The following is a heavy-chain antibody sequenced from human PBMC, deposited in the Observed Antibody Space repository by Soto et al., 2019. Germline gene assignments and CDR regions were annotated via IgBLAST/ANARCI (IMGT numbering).Heavy chain of an antibody. D-gene: IGHD2-15*01. CDR1: GGSISSGDYY. CDR2: IYYSGST. V-gene: IGHV4-30-4*01. J-gene: IGHJ3*02. Sequence: QVQLQESGPGLVKPSQTLSLTCTVSGGSISSGDYYWSWIRQPPGKGLEWIGYIYYSGSTYYNPSLKSRVTISVDTSKNQFSLKLSSVTAADTAVYYCARARDIVVVVAVGAFDIWGLGTMVTVSS. CDR3: ARARDIVVVVAVGAFDI.